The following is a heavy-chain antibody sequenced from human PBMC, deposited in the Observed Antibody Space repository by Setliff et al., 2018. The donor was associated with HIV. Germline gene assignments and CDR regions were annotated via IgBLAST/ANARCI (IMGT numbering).Heavy chain of an antibody. J-gene: IGHJ5*02. V-gene: IGHV1-18*01. Sequence: GASVTVSLLASGYTFNTYGISWVRQAPGQGLEWMGWISANNGNTNYAQKLQGRVTMTTDTSTSTAYMELSSLKSEDTAMYYCARDEGMTTRRGRFDPWGQGTLVTVSS. CDR3: ARDEGMTTRRGRFDP. D-gene: IGHD4-4*01. CDR1: GYTFNTYG. CDR2: ISANNGNT.